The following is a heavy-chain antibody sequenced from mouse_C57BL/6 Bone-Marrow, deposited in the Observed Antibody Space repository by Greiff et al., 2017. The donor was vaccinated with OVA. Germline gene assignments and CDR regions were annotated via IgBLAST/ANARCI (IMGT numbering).Heavy chain of an antibody. J-gene: IGHJ1*03. Sequence: DVMLVESGEGLVKPGGSLKLSCAASGFTFSSYAMSWVRQTPEKRLEWVAYISSGGDYIYYADTVKGRFTISRDNARNTLYLQMSSLKSEDTAVYYCTGGATTVVAHWYFDVWGTGTTVTVSS. CDR3: TGGATTVVAHWYFDV. V-gene: IGHV5-9-1*02. D-gene: IGHD1-1*01. CDR1: GFTFSSYA. CDR2: ISSGGDYI.